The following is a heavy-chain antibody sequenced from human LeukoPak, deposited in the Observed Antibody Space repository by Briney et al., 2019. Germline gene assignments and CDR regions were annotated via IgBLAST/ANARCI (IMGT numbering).Heavy chain of an antibody. D-gene: IGHD6-19*01. CDR3: ARGGGYSSGANDY. CDR2: INSDGSST. CDR1: GFTFSSYW. Sequence: GGSLRLSCAASGFTFSSYWMHWVRQAPGKGLVWVSRINSDGSSTSYADSVQCRFTISRDNAKNTLYLQMNSLRAEDTAVYYCARGGGYSSGANDYWGQGTLVTVSS. J-gene: IGHJ4*02. V-gene: IGHV3-74*01.